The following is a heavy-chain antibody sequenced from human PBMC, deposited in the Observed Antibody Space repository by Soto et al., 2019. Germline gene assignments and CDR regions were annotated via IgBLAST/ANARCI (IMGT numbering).Heavy chain of an antibody. D-gene: IGHD3-22*01. CDR1: GGSISDYH. CDR3: ARDNGRENYYDSSGYWYYFDY. Sequence: ETLSLTCTVSGGSISDYHWSWIRQPPGKGLEWIGYIYYSGSTNYNPSLKSRVTISVDTSKNQFSLKLSSVTAADTAVYYCARDNGRENYYDSSGYWYYFDYWGQGTLVTVSS. J-gene: IGHJ4*02. V-gene: IGHV4-59*01. CDR2: IYYSGST.